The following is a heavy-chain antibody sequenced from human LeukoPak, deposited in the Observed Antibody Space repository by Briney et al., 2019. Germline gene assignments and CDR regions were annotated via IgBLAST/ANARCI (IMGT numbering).Heavy chain of an antibody. CDR1: GYTFTGYY. CDR3: ARSNRGSTHFDY. CDR2: INPNSGGT. V-gene: IGHV1-2*06. D-gene: IGHD3-10*01. J-gene: IGHJ4*02. Sequence: ASVKVSCKASGYTFTGYYMHGVRQAPGQGLEWMGRINPNSGGTNYAQKFQGRVTMTRDTSISTAYMELSRLRSDDTAVYYCARSNRGSTHFDYWGQGTLVTVSS.